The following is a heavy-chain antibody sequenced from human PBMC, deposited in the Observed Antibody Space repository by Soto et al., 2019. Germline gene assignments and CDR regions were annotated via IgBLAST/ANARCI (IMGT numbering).Heavy chain of an antibody. Sequence: ASVKVSCKASGYTFTNFYMHWVRQAPGQGLQWMGIINPSGGSSIYAQKFQGRVTMTRDTSTSTVYMELSSLRSEDTAVYYCARDHSGSYPHFDYWGQGTLVTV. CDR3: ARDHSGSYPHFDY. V-gene: IGHV1-46*03. CDR2: INPSGGSS. CDR1: GYTFTNFY. D-gene: IGHD1-26*01. J-gene: IGHJ4*02.